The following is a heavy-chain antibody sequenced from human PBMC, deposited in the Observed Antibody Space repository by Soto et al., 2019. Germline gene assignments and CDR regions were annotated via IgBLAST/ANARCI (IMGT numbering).Heavy chain of an antibody. J-gene: IGHJ4*02. D-gene: IGHD6-19*01. CDR1: GGTFSSYA. V-gene: IGHV1-69*13. CDR3: ASYSSGSPPHDY. CDR2: IIPIFGTA. Sequence: SVKVSFKASGGTFSSYAISWVRQAPGQGLEWMGGIIPIFGTANYAQKFQGRVTITADESTSTAYMELSSLRSEDTAVYYCASYSSGSPPHDYWGQGTLVTVSS.